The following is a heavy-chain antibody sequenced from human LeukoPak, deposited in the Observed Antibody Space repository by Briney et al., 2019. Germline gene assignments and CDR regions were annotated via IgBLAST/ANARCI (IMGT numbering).Heavy chain of an antibody. J-gene: IGHJ4*02. Sequence: GGSLRLSCAASGFTFSDYCMSWIRQAPGKGLEWVSYISSSSSTIYYADSVKGRFTISRDNAKNSLYLQMNSLRAEDTAVYYCARDSYYDSSGYDADYWGQGTLVTVSS. CDR2: ISSSSSTI. CDR3: ARDSYYDSSGYDADY. D-gene: IGHD3-22*01. V-gene: IGHV3-11*04. CDR1: GFTFSDYC.